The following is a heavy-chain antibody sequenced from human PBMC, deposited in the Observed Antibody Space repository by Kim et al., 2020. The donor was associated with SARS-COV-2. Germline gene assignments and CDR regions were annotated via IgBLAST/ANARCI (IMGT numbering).Heavy chain of an antibody. CDR3: AKAHQPAIAAAGTDLYDY. V-gene: IGHV3-9*01. CDR2: ISWNSGSI. D-gene: IGHD6-13*01. CDR1: GFTFDDYA. Sequence: GGSLRLSCAASGFTFDDYAMHWVRQAPGKGLEWVSGISWNSGSIGYADSVKGRFTISRDNAKNSLYLQMNSLRAEDTALYYCAKAHQPAIAAAGTDLYDYWGQGTLVTVSS. J-gene: IGHJ4*02.